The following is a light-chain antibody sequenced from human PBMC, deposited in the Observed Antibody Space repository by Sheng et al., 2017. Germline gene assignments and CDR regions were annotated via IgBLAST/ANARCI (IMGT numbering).Light chain of an antibody. CDR3: QQSYMTPRT. Sequence: DVQMTQSPSTLSASVGDRVTITCRTSQTVRTYLNWYQQKAGKPPKLLIYAASSLHSGVPSRFGGSGSGTEFTLTISSLQPEDSATYYCQQSYMTPRTFGQGTTVKS. V-gene: IGKV1-39*01. CDR2: AAS. J-gene: IGKJ1*01. CDR1: QTVRTY.